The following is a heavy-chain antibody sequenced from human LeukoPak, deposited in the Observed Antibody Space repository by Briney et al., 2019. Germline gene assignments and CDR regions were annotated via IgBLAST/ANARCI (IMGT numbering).Heavy chain of an antibody. CDR1: GGSISSSSYY. V-gene: IGHV4-39*07. D-gene: IGHD3-16*02. CDR3: ARATLVIVRWDAFDI. Sequence: SETLSLTCTVSGGSISSSSYYWGWIRQPPGTGLEWIGSIYYSGSTYYNPSLKSRVTISVDTSKNQFSLKLSSVTAADTAVYYCARATLVIVRWDAFDIWGQGTMVTVSS. CDR2: IYYSGST. J-gene: IGHJ3*02.